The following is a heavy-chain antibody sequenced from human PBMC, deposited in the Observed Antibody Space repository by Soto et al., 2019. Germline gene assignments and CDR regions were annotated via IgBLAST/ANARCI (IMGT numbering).Heavy chain of an antibody. V-gene: IGHV1-3*01. CDR2: INAGNGNT. J-gene: IGHJ5*01. CDR3: ARGYSGFTNWFDS. Sequence: SGEVSLKASGYTFATYAVHWVRQAPGQRLEWMGWINAGNGNTKYSQQFQDRVTITRDTSASTAYMELSSLRSQDTAVYYCARGYSGFTNWFDSWGQGTLVTVSS. CDR1: GYTFATYA. D-gene: IGHD5-12*01.